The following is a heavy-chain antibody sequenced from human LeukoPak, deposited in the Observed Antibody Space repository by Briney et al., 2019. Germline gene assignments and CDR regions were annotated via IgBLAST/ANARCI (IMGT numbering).Heavy chain of an antibody. J-gene: IGHJ5*02. CDR3: ARHYGP. V-gene: IGHV4-38-2*01. Sequence: GSLRLSCAASGFTFSDYYMSWIRQPPGKGLEWIGSIYDSGSTYYNPSLKSRVTISVDTSKNQFSLKLNSVTAAVTAVYYCARHYGPWGQGTLVTVSS. D-gene: IGHD3-16*01. CDR2: IYDSGST. CDR1: GFTFSDYY.